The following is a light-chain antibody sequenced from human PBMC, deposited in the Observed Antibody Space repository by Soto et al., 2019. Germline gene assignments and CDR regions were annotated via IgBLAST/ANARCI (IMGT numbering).Light chain of an antibody. J-gene: IGLJ2*01. CDR1: NSNIGSHT. CDR3: AAWDDTRQV. CDR2: RNS. V-gene: IGLV1-44*01. Sequence: QSVLTQPPSASGTPGQRVTISCSGSNSNIGSHTVNWYQQLPGTAPKLLIYRNSQRPLGVPVRFSGSKSGTSASLAISGLQSEDEADYYCAAWDDTRQVFGRGTKLTVL.